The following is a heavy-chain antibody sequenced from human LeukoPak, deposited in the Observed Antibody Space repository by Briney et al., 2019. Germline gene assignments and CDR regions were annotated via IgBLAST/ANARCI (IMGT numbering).Heavy chain of an antibody. Sequence: PGGSLRLSCAASGFTFDDYAMHWVRQAPGKGLEWVSLISWDGGSTYYADSVKGRFTISRDNSKNSLYLQMNSLRAEDTALYYCAKGERGIAAAGTDYWGQGTLVTVSS. CDR1: GFTFDDYA. CDR3: AKGERGIAAAGTDY. V-gene: IGHV3-43D*03. J-gene: IGHJ4*02. CDR2: ISWDGGST. D-gene: IGHD6-13*01.